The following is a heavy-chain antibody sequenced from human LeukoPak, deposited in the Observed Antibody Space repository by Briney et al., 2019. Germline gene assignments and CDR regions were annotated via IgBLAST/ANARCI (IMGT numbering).Heavy chain of an antibody. CDR2: IYYSGST. V-gene: IGHV4-59*01. D-gene: IGHD4-17*01. CDR1: GGSFSGYY. Sequence: SETLSLTCAVYGGSFSGYYWSWIRQPPGKGLEWIGYIYYSGSTNYNPSLKSRVTISVDTSKNQFSLKLSSVTAADTAVYYCARVDYGVGTLDYWGQGTLVTVSS. CDR3: ARVDYGVGTLDY. J-gene: IGHJ4*02.